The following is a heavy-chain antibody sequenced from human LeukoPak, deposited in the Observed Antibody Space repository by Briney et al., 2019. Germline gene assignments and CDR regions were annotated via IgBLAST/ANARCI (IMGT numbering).Heavy chain of an antibody. Sequence: GGSLRLSCAASGFTFSRYAMTWVRQAPGKGLEWVSAISGSGDSTYYADSVKGRFTISRDNSKNTLYLQMNSLRAEDTALYYCSKGSGSGSYYPPYYLDYWGQGTLVTVS. D-gene: IGHD3-10*01. CDR2: ISGSGDST. CDR1: GFTFSRYA. V-gene: IGHV3-23*01. J-gene: IGHJ4*02. CDR3: SKGSGSGSYYPPYYLDY.